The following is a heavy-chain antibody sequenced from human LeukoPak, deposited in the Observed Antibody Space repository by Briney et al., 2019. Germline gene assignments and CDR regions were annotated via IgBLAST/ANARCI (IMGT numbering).Heavy chain of an antibody. D-gene: IGHD3-3*01. J-gene: IGHJ4*02. CDR2: ISGSGADT. CDR1: GFTFSNFA. CDR3: AKLSSYYDFWSGYYS. Sequence: PGGSLRLSCAASGFTFSNFAMTWVRQAPGKGLEWVSAISGSGADTYYAASVKGRFTISRDNSKNTLYLQMTSLRGEGTAVYYCAKLSSYYDFWSGYYSWGQGTLVTVSS. V-gene: IGHV3-23*01.